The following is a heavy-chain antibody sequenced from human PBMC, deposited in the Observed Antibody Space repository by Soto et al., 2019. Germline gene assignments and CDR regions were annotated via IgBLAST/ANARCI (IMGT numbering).Heavy chain of an antibody. J-gene: IGHJ4*02. V-gene: IGHV3-9*01. CDR2: ISWNSGSI. CDR1: GFTFDDYV. CDR3: AKAHGYCISTSCYLFDY. Sequence: EVQLVESGGGLVQPGRSLRLSCAASGFTFDDYVMHWVRQAPGKGLEWVSGISWNSGSIGYADSVKGRFTISRDNAKNSLYLQMNSLRAEDTALYYCAKAHGYCISTSCYLFDYWGQGTLVTVSS. D-gene: IGHD2-2*01.